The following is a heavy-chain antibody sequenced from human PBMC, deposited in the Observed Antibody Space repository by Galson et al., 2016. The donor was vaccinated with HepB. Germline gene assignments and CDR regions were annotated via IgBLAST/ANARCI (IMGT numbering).Heavy chain of an antibody. V-gene: IGHV4-38-2*02. D-gene: IGHD6-13*01. CDR2: IYHTGRT. CDR3: AASSAAAGIVY. CDR1: GYSISSGYY. J-gene: IGHJ4*02. Sequence: ETLSLTCTVSGYSISSGYYWGWIRQPPGKGLEWIGSIYHTGRTYYNPSLKSRVTISIDTSKNQFSLKLGSVTAADTAMYYCAASSAAAGIVYWGQGTLVTVSS.